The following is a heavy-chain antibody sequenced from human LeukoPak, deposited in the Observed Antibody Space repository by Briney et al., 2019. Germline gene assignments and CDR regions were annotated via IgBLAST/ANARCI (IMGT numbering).Heavy chain of an antibody. CDR2: ISGSGGST. CDR1: GFTFSSYA. V-gene: IGHV3-23*01. D-gene: IGHD2-15*01. CDR3: AKDLSGYCSGGSCYSAEYFQH. Sequence: GGSLRLSCAASGFTFSSYAMSWVRQAPGKGLEWVSAISGSGGSTYYADSVKGRFTISRDNSKNTLYLQMNSLRAEDTAVYYCAKDLSGYCSGGSCYSAEYFQHWGQGTLVPVSS. J-gene: IGHJ1*01.